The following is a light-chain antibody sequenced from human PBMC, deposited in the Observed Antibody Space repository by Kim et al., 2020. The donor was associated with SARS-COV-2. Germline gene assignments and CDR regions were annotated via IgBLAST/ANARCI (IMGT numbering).Light chain of an antibody. CDR2: GTS. Sequence: EIVLTQSPGTLSLSPGERATLSCRASQSVSSSYLAWYQQKPGQAPRLLIYGTSSRATGIPDRFTGSGSGTDFTLTISRLEPEDFALYYCQQCGDSPYTFGQGTKLEI. CDR1: QSVSSSY. CDR3: QQCGDSPYT. J-gene: IGKJ2*01. V-gene: IGKV3-20*01.